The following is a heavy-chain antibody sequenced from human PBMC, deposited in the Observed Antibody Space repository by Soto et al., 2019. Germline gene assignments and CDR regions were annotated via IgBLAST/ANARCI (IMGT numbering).Heavy chain of an antibody. V-gene: IGHV4-34*01. J-gene: IGHJ3*02. CDR2: MSHSGGT. D-gene: IGHD1-1*01. CDR1: GGFVSSGSYY. Sequence: QVQLQQWGAGLLKPSETLSLTCAVYGGFVSSGSYYWSWLRQPPGKGLEWIGEMSHSGGTHFNPSLKSRVTISVDPSKNQFSLKMSAVTAADTALYYCVRVERGTATTVVDAFDIWGPGTMVTVSS. CDR3: VRVERGTATTVVDAFDI.